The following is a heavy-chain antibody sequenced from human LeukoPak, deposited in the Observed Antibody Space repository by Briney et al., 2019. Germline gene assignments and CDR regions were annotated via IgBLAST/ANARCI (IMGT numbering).Heavy chain of an antibody. V-gene: IGHV3-21*01. J-gene: IGHJ6*03. D-gene: IGHD3-10*01. CDR2: ISSSSSYI. CDR3: ARDERPDWFGELFYYMDV. CDR1: GFTFSSYS. Sequence: GGSLRLSSAASGFTFSSYSMNWVRQAPGKGLEWVSSISSSSSYIYYADSVKGRFTISRDNAKNSLYLQMNSLRAEDTAVYYCARDERPDWFGELFYYMDVWGKGTTVTVSS.